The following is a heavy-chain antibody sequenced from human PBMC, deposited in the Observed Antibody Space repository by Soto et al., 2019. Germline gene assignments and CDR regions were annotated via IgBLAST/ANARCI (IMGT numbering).Heavy chain of an antibody. CDR1: GGSFSGYY. V-gene: IGHV4-34*01. Sequence: PSETLSLTCAVYGGSFSGYYWSWIRQPPGKGLEWIGEINHSGSTNYNPSLKSRVTISVDTSKNQFSLKLSSVTAADTAVYYCARGRPQNRYCSSTSCYLLYYYYYMDVWGKGTTVTVSS. J-gene: IGHJ6*03. D-gene: IGHD2-2*01. CDR3: ARGRPQNRYCSSTSCYLLYYYYYMDV. CDR2: INHSGST.